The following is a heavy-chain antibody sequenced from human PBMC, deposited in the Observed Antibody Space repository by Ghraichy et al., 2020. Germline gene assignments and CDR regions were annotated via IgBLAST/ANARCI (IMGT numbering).Heavy chain of an antibody. V-gene: IGHV3-30-3*01. CDR2: ISYDGSNK. J-gene: IGHJ5*02. D-gene: IGHD2-15*01. Sequence: GGSLRLSCAASGFTFSSYDMNWVRQAPGKGLEWVAVISYDGSNKYYADSVKGRFTISRDNSKNTLYLQMNSLRAEDTAVYYCARDGYCSGGSCYSFGWFDPWGQGSLVTVSS. CDR3: ARDGYCSGGSCYSFGWFDP. CDR1: GFTFSSYD.